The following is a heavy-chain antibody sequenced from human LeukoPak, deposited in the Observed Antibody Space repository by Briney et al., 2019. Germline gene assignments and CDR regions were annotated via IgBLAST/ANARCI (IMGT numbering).Heavy chain of an antibody. V-gene: IGHV3-21*01. CDR1: GFTFSSYS. CDR2: ISSGSTYM. J-gene: IGHJ3*01. CDR3: GRVGGRSKAAKGDAFV. D-gene: IGHD6-6*01. Sequence: GGSLRLSCAASGFTFSSYSMNWVRQAPGKGLEWVSSISSGSTYMYYADSVKGRFTISRDNAQSSMYLQMNSLRAEDTAVYYCGRVGGRSKAAKGDAFVWGQGTMVVVSS.